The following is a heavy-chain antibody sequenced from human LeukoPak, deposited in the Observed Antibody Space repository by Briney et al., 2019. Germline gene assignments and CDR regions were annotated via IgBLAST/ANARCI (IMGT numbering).Heavy chain of an antibody. CDR1: GGSFSGYY. V-gene: IGHV4-34*01. CDR3: ARVEGRTGKPRKWYFDL. CDR2: INHSGST. D-gene: IGHD7-27*01. Sequence: SETLSLTCAVYGGSFSGYYWSWIRQPPGKGLEWIGEINHSGSTNYNPSLKSRVTISVDTSKNQFSLKLSSVTAADTAVYYCARVEGRTGKPRKWYFDLWGRGTLVTVSS. J-gene: IGHJ2*01.